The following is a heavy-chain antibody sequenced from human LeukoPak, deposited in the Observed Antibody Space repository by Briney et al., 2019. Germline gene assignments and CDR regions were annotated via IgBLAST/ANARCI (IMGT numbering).Heavy chain of an antibody. J-gene: IGHJ6*02. V-gene: IGHV3-74*01. CDR1: GFTFSSYW. CDR2: INSDGSST. D-gene: IGHD3-22*01. CDR3: AREPPYYDSSGLYYYYGMDV. Sequence: GGSLRLSCAASGFTFSSYWMHWVRQAPGKGLVWVSRINSDGSSTSYADSVKGRFTISRDDAKNMLYLQMNSLRAEGTAVYYCAREPPYYDSSGLYYYYGMDVWGQGTTVTVSS.